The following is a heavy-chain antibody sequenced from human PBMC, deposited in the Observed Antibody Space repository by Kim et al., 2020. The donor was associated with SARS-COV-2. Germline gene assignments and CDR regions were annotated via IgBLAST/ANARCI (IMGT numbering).Heavy chain of an antibody. CDR2: ST. CDR3: AKGSGWSLDY. V-gene: IGHV3-9*01. Sequence: STGAADSVTGRITISRDNAKNSLYLQMNSLRAEDTALYYGAKGSGWSLDYWGQGTLVTVSS. D-gene: IGHD6-19*01. J-gene: IGHJ4*02.